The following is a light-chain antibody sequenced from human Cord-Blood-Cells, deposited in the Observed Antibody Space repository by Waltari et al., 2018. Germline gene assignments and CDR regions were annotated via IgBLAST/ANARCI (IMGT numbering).Light chain of an antibody. CDR2: WAS. J-gene: IGKJ2*03. CDR3: QQYYSTRYS. V-gene: IGKV4-1*01. CDR1: QCVLYSSNNKNY. Sequence: DIVPTKTPEPRAVPLCGLATIHCQSSQCVLYSSNNKNYLAWYQQKPGQPPTLLIYWASTRESGVPYRCSGSGSGTDFTLTINSLQAEDVAVYYCQQYYSTRYSFGQGTELEIK.